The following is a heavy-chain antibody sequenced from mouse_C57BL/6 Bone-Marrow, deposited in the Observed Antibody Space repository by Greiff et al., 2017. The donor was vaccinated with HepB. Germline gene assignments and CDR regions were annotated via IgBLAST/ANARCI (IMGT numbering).Heavy chain of an antibody. D-gene: IGHD1-1*01. CDR2: IYPRDGSS. J-gene: IGHJ1*03. Sequence: QVHVKPSDAELVKPGASVKISCKVSGYTFTDHTIHWMKQRPEQGLEWIGYIYPRDGSSRYNEKFKGKATLTEDKSSSTAYMQLNSLTSEDSAVFFCARRTTVGYFDVWGTGTTVTVSS. V-gene: IGHV1-78*01. CDR1: GYTFTDHT. CDR3: ARRTTVGYFDV.